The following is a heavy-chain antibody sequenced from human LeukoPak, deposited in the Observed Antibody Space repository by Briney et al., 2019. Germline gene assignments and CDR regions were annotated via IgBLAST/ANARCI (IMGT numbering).Heavy chain of an antibody. CDR2: IYHSGST. Sequence: SETLSLTCAVSGYSISSGYYWGWIRQPPGKGLEWIGSIYHSGSTYYNPSLKSPVTISVDTSKNQFSLKLSSVTAADTAVYYCARNYYDILTGYLPFDYWGQGTLVTVSS. D-gene: IGHD3-9*01. V-gene: IGHV4-38-2*01. J-gene: IGHJ4*02. CDR3: ARNYYDILTGYLPFDY. CDR1: GYSISSGYY.